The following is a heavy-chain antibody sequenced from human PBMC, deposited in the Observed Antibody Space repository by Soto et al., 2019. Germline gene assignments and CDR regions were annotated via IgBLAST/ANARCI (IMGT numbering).Heavy chain of an antibody. CDR1: GGSISSGGYY. V-gene: IGHV4-31*03. J-gene: IGHJ4*02. D-gene: IGHD5-18*01. CDR3: ARSGYSYGPNPLLY. CDR2: IYYSGST. Sequence: SETLSLTCTVSGGSISSGGYYWSWIRQHPGKGLEWIGYIYYSGSTYYNPSLKSRVTISVDTFKNQFSLKLSSVTAADTAVYYCARSGYSYGPNPLLYWGQGTLVTVSS.